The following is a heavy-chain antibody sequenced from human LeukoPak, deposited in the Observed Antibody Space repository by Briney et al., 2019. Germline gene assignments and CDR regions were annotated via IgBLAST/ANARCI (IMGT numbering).Heavy chain of an antibody. CDR1: GYTFTSYG. V-gene: IGHV1-18*01. J-gene: IGHJ4*02. CDR2: ISAYNGNT. D-gene: IGHD3-3*01. CDR3: AISSGYLFDS. Sequence: ASVKVSCKASGYTFTSYGISWVRKPPGQGLERMGWISAYNGNTNYAQKLQGRVTMTTDTSTSTAYMELRSLRSDDTAVYYCAISSGYLFDSWGQGTLVTVSS.